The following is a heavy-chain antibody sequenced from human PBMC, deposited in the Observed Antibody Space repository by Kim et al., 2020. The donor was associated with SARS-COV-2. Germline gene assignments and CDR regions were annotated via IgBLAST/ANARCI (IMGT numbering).Heavy chain of an antibody. CDR1: GFSFSDSA. CDR2: IRSKANTYSS. J-gene: IGHJ3*02. Sequence: GGSLRLYCAASGFSFSDSAIHWVRQAPGKGLEWVGRIRSKANTYSSAYSASGKFRFTISRDNSKKTAYLQRNSLKTEDASVYLCARVPGTPGAFWDAFD. D-gene: IGHD1-1*01. CDR3: ARVPGTPGAFWDAFD. V-gene: IGHV3-73*01.